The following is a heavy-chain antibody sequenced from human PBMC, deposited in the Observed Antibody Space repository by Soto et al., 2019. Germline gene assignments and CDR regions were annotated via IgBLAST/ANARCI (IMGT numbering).Heavy chain of an antibody. V-gene: IGHV1-8*01. D-gene: IGHD3-22*01. Sequence: ASVKVSCKASGYTFTGYDINWVRQATGQGLEWMGWMNPNSGNTGYAQKFQGRVTMTRNTSISTAYMELSSLRSEDTAVYYCARGSFAGYYPPLDYWGQGTLVTVSS. CDR1: GYTFTGYD. J-gene: IGHJ4*02. CDR2: MNPNSGNT. CDR3: ARGSFAGYYPPLDY.